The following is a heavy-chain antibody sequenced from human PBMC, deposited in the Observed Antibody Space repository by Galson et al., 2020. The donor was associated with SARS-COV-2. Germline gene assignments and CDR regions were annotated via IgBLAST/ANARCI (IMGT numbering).Heavy chain of an antibody. CDR3: AREWGDTSSSVCDY. D-gene: IGHD2-21*01. CDR2: NKPRDDIT. Sequence: WVEGVAINKPRDDITAYAQKFQGRVTMTRDTSTSTVYMELSSLRPEDTAVYYCAREWGDTSSSVCDYWGRGTLVTV. J-gene: IGHJ4*02. V-gene: IGHV1-46*01.